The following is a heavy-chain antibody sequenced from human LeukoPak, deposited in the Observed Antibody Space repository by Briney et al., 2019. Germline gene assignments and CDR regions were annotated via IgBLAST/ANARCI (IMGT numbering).Heavy chain of an antibody. CDR2: IYPGDSDT. J-gene: IGHJ4*02. Sequence: GESLKISCKGSGYSFTSYWIGWVRQMPGKGLEWMGIIYPGDSDTRYSPSFQGQVTISADKSISTAYLQWSRLKASDTAMYYCASVTMVRGVPWAFDYWGQGTLVTVSS. CDR3: ASVTMVRGVPWAFDY. CDR1: GYSFTSYW. D-gene: IGHD3-10*01. V-gene: IGHV5-51*01.